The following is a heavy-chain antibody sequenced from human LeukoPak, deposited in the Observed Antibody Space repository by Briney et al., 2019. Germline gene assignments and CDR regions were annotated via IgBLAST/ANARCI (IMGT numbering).Heavy chain of an antibody. CDR1: GGSIRNYY. V-gene: IGHV4-59*12. J-gene: IGHJ5*02. CDR2: ISDGGGS. CDR3: ARDRARIAVAGTDWFDP. D-gene: IGHD6-19*01. Sequence: SETLSLTCTVSGGSIRNYYWTWIRQPPGKGLEWIGYISDGGGSNYNPSLKGRVTISVDTSKNQFSLKLSSVTAADTAVYYCARDRARIAVAGTDWFDPWGQGTLVTVSS.